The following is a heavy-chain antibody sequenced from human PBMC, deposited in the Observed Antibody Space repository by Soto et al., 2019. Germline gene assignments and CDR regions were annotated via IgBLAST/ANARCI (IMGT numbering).Heavy chain of an antibody. CDR1: VFTFSSYA. J-gene: IGHJ4*02. V-gene: IGHV3-23*01. CDR3: AKHAAAAAPDY. CDR2: SSRSGGGT. Sequence: EVQLLESGGGLVQPGGSLRLSCAASVFTFSSYAMSWVRQAPWKGLEWVSLSSRSGGGTYYADSVKGRFTIATDNSKNTLYLPMNTLRAEDTAVYYCAKHAAAAAPDYLGAGTLFTVSS. D-gene: IGHD6-13*01.